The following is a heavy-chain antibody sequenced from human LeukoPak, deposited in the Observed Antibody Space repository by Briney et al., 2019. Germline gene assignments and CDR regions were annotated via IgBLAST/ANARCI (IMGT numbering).Heavy chain of an antibody. V-gene: IGHV1-8*01. Sequence: ASVKVSCKASGYTFTSYDINWVRQATGQGLEWMGWMNPNSGNTGYAQKFQGRVTITADESTSTAYMELSSLRSEDTAVYYCARETIAAAGTGWFDPWGQGTLVTVSS. CDR2: MNPNSGNT. CDR3: ARETIAAAGTGWFDP. CDR1: GYTFTSYD. D-gene: IGHD6-13*01. J-gene: IGHJ5*02.